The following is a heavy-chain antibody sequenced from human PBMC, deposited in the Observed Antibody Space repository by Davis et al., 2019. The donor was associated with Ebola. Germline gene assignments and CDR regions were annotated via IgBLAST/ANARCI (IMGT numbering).Heavy chain of an antibody. CDR3: ARANTGGSWNYADY. D-gene: IGHD6-13*01. CDR1: GGTFSSDG. CDR2: IIPTLGIT. Sequence: AASVKVSCKASGGTFSSDGISWVRQAPGHGLEWMGRIIPTLGITNHAQKFQGRVTTTADKYTSTAYMELSSLRSEDTAIYYCARANTGGSWNYADYWGQGTLVTVSS. J-gene: IGHJ4*02. V-gene: IGHV1-69*04.